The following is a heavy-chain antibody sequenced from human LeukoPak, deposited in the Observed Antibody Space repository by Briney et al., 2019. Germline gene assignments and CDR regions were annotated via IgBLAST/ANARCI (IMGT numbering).Heavy chain of an antibody. CDR2: IRYDGSNK. CDR3: AKPMTSPYYYGSGSLSPLDY. D-gene: IGHD3-10*01. V-gene: IGHV3-30*02. J-gene: IGHJ4*02. CDR1: GFTFSSYG. Sequence: GGSLRLSCAASGFTFSSYGMHWVRQAPGKGLEWVAFIRYDGSNKYYADSVKGRFTISRDNSKNTLYLQMNSLRAEDTAVYYCAKPMTSPYYYGSGSLSPLDYWGQGTLVTVSS.